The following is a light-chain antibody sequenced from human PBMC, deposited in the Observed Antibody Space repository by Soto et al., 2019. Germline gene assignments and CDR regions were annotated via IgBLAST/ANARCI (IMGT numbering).Light chain of an antibody. CDR2: GAS. V-gene: IGKV3D-15*01. Sequence: EIVMMQSPAALSVSPGERSTLSCMAIQSVNIYLAWYQQKPCQAPRLLIFGASSRATGIPARFSGSGSGTEFNLTISSLQYEDFAVYFCQQYDDWLRLTFGGGTKVDIK. CDR1: QSVNIY. CDR3: QQYDDWLRLT. J-gene: IGKJ4*01.